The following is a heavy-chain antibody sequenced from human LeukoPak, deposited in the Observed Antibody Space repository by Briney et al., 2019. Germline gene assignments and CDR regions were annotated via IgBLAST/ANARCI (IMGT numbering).Heavy chain of an antibody. V-gene: IGHV1-8*01. D-gene: IGHD1-26*01. CDR2: MNPNNGHT. CDR3: VRVQSGSYARYGMDV. CDR1: GYILTSYD. J-gene: IGHJ6*02. Sequence: ASVKVSCKASGYILTSYDINWVRQATGQGXEWMGWMNPNNGHTGYAQEFQGRVTMTRDTSISTAYMDLSSLRSDDTAVYYCVRVQSGSYARYGMDVWGQGTTVTVSS.